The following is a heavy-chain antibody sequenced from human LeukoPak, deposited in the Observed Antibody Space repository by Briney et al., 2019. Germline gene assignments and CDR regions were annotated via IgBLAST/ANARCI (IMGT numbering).Heavy chain of an antibody. CDR1: GSPFPTYG. V-gene: IGHV1-18*01. D-gene: IGHD2-15*01. CDR2: ISAYNGNT. Sequence: ASVKVSCNASGSPFPTYGISWVRQAPGQGLEWMGWISAYNGNTNYAQKLQGRVTMTTDTSTSTAYMELRSLRSDDTAVYYCASGPPADYMDVWGKGTTVTVSS. J-gene: IGHJ6*03. CDR3: ASGPPADYMDV.